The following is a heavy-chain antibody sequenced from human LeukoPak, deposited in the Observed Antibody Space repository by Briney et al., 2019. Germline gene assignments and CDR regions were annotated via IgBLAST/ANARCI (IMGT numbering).Heavy chain of an antibody. CDR3: ARSWVPDGWFDP. CDR1: GGSFSGYY. CDR2: INHSGST. D-gene: IGHD6-13*01. V-gene: IGHV4-34*01. Sequence: SETLSLTCTVYGGSFSGYYWSWIRQPPGKGLEWIGEINHSGSTNYNPSLKSRVTISVDTSKNQFSLKLNSVTAADTAVYYCARSWVPDGWFDPWGQGTLVTVSS. J-gene: IGHJ5*02.